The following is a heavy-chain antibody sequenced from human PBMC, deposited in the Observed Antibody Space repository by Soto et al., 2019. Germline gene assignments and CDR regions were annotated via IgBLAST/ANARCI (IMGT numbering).Heavy chain of an antibody. V-gene: IGHV1-18*01. CDR2: ITTYNGNR. J-gene: IGHJ4*02. CDR1: GYTFKNYG. Sequence: ASVKVSCKASGYTFKNYGIKWVRQAPGQGLEWVGWITTYNGNRYSAEKFQGRVTMTTDTSTSTTYMELKSLTSDDTGVYYCARDPQPKRVAADGASDYWGQGTLVTAPQ. CDR3: ARDPQPKRVAADGASDY. D-gene: IGHD6-19*01.